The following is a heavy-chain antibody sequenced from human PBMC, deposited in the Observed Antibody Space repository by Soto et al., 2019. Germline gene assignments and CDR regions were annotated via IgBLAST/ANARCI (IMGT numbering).Heavy chain of an antibody. Sequence: GASVKVSCKASGYTFTIYGVSWVLQAPGQGLEWMGWISAYNGNTNYAQKLQGRVTMTTDTSTSTAYMELRSLRSDDTAVYYCARFQMRTPWFDPWGQGTLVTVS. J-gene: IGHJ5*02. CDR2: ISAYNGNT. V-gene: IGHV1-18*01. CDR1: GYTFTIYG. CDR3: ARFQMRTPWFDP.